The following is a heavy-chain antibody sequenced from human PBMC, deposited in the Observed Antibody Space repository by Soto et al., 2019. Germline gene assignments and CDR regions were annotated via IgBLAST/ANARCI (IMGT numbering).Heavy chain of an antibody. CDR1: GYTFASYA. V-gene: IGHV1-3*01. D-gene: IGHD1-26*01. J-gene: IGHJ5*02. CDR3: ARDLYDNNSGSYRPPPDGNWFDP. CDR2: INAGNGNT. Sequence: GASVKVSCKASGYTFASYAMHWVRQAPGQRLEWMGRINAGNGNTKYSQKFQGRVTITRDTSASTAYMELSSLRSEDTAVYYCARDLYDNNSGSYRPPPDGNWFDPWGQGTLVTVSS.